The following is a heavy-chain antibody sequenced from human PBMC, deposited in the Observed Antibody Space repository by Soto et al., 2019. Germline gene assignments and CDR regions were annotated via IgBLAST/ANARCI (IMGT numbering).Heavy chain of an antibody. CDR2: IGSSGSTI. CDR1: GFTFSSYE. CDR3: ARAGSSFAFDI. D-gene: IGHD6-6*01. J-gene: IGHJ3*02. V-gene: IGHV3-48*03. Sequence: GGSLRLSCAASGFTFSSYEMNWVRQAPGKGLEWVSYIGSSGSTIYYADSVKGRFTISRDNAKNSLYLQMNSLRAEDTAVYYCARAGSSFAFDIWGQGTMVTVSS.